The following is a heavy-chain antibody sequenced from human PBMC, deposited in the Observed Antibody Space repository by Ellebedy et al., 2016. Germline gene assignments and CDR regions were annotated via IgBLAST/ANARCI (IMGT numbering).Heavy chain of an antibody. Sequence: GESLKISCAASRFTFRNYWMSWVRQAPGKGLEWVANIQEDGSEKYYVDSVKGRSTISRDNAKNSLYLQMSSLRAEDTSVYLCAGSQEGWALPGIDYWGQGALVTVSS. D-gene: IGHD6-19*01. V-gene: IGHV3-7*01. J-gene: IGHJ4*02. CDR2: IQEDGSEK. CDR3: AGSQEGWALPGIDY. CDR1: RFTFRNYW.